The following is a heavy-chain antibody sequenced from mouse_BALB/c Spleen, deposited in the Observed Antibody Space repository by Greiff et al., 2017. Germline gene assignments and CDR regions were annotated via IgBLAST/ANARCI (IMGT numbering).Heavy chain of an antibody. CDR2: IDPANGNT. Sequence: VQLLQSGAELVKPGASVKLSCTASGFNFNDSYMHWVKQRPEQGLEWIGRIDPANGNTKYDPKFQGKATITADTSSNTAYLQLSSLTSEDTAVYYCARSYRYDAGFAYWGQGTLVTVSA. J-gene: IGHJ3*01. D-gene: IGHD2-14*01. CDR3: ARSYRYDAGFAY. V-gene: IGHV14-3*02. CDR1: GFNFNDSY.